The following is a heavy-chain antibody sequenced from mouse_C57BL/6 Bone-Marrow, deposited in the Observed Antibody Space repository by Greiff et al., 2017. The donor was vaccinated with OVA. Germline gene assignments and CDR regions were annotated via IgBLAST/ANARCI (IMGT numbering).Heavy chain of an antibody. Sequence: VQLQESGAELARPGASVKLSCKASGYTFTSYGISWVKQRTGQGLEWIGEIYHRSGNTYYNEKFKGKATLTADKSSSTAYMELRSLTSEDSAVYFCARGWDGPYYFDYWGQGTTLTVSS. CDR3: ARGWDGPYYFDY. V-gene: IGHV1-81*01. J-gene: IGHJ2*01. D-gene: IGHD4-1*01. CDR2: IYHRSGNT. CDR1: GYTFTSYG.